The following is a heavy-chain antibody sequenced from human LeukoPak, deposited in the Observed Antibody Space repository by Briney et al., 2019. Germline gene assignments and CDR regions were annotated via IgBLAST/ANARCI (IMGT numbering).Heavy chain of an antibody. V-gene: IGHV3-30*04. Sequence: GGSLRLSCAASGFTFSSYAMHWVRQAPGKWLEWVAVISYDGSNKYYADSVKGRFTISRDNSKNTLYLQMNSLKTEDMAVYYCTRRRGCSGGSCHYDFDYWGQGTLVTVSS. CDR1: GFTFSSYA. CDR2: ISYDGSNK. D-gene: IGHD2-15*01. CDR3: TRRRGCSGGSCHYDFDY. J-gene: IGHJ4*02.